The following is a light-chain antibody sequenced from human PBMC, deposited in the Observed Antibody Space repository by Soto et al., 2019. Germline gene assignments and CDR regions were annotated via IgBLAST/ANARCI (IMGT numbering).Light chain of an antibody. CDR3: QQSYSSPLT. J-gene: IGKJ4*01. V-gene: IGKV1-39*01. CDR1: QSISSS. CDR2: AAS. Sequence: DIQMTQSPSSLSASVGDRVTITCRASQSISSSLNWYQQKPGKAPKVLIYAASSLQSGVPSRFSGSGSGKDFTLTISSLQPEDFATYYCQQSYSSPLTFGGGTKVEIK.